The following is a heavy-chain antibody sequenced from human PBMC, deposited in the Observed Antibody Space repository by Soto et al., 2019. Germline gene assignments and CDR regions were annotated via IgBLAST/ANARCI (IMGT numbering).Heavy chain of an antibody. J-gene: IGHJ5*02. CDR1: GCTFSSDA. D-gene: IGHD3-22*01. CDR3: AKDRFTMIVVVPRSKFDP. V-gene: IGHV3-23*01. CDR2: ISGSGGST. Sequence: PGGSLXLSXAAXGCTFSSDAMSWVRQAPGKGLEWVSAISGSGGSTYYADSVKGRFTISRDNSKNTLYLQMNSLRAEDTAVYYCAKDRFTMIVVVPRSKFDPWGQGTLVTVSS.